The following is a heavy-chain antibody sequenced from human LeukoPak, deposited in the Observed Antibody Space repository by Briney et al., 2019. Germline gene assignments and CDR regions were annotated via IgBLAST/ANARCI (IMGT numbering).Heavy chain of an antibody. D-gene: IGHD7-27*01. V-gene: IGHV1-69*05. J-gene: IGHJ6*03. Sequence: ASVKVSCKASGGTFSSYAISWVRQAPGQGLEWMGRIIPIFGTANYAQKFQGRVTITTDESTSTAYMELSSLRSEDTAVYYCARSPNWANYYYMDVWGKGTTVTVSS. CDR2: IIPIFGTA. CDR1: GGTFSSYA. CDR3: ARSPNWANYYYMDV.